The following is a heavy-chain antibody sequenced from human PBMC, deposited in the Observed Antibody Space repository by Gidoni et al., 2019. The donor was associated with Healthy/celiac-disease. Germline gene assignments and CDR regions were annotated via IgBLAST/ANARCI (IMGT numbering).Heavy chain of an antibody. Sequence: QVQLVQSGAEVKKPGASVKVSCKASGYTFTGYSMHWVRQAPGQGLEWMGWINPNSGGTNYAQKFQGRVTMTRDTSISTAYMELSRLRSDDTAVYYCASGSGYDSSGYYSPNHLFDYWGQGTLVTVSS. CDR3: ASGSGYDSSGYYSPNHLFDY. J-gene: IGHJ4*02. D-gene: IGHD3-22*01. CDR1: GYTFTGYS. CDR2: INPNSGGT. V-gene: IGHV1-2*02.